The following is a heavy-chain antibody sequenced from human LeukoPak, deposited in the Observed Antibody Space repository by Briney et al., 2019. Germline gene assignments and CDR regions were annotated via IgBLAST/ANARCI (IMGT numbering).Heavy chain of an antibody. CDR2: ISPRSNSI. V-gene: IGHV3-23*01. J-gene: IGHJ4*02. CDR1: GFTFSNYA. Sequence: GGSLRLSCTASGFTFSNYAMTWVRQAPGKGLEWISAISPRSNSIYYSDSVRGWFTVSRDNSKNKLYLQMNRLTAEDTAVYYCAKTLRTSVAAFEYWGQGTLVTVSS. CDR3: AKTLRTSVAAFEY. D-gene: IGHD6-19*01.